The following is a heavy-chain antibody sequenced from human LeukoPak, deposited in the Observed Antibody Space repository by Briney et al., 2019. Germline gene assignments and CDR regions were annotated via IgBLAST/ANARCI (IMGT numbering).Heavy chain of an antibody. D-gene: IGHD4-17*01. V-gene: IGHV3-20*04. CDR1: GFVFDDYG. CDR2: INWNGGRT. CDR3: ARDYDYGDYPGY. J-gene: IGHJ4*02. Sequence: SGGSLRLSCAASGFVFDDYGMSWVRQAPGKGLEWVSGINWNGGRTGYADSVKGRFTISRDNAKNSLYLQMNSLRAEDTALYYCARDYDYGDYPGYWGQGTLVTVSA.